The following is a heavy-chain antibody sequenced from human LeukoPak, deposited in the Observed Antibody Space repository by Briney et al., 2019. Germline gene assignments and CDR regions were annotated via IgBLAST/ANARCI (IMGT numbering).Heavy chain of an antibody. D-gene: IGHD2-15*01. V-gene: IGHV1-2*02. Sequence: ASVKVSRKASGYSFTGYYMHWVRQAPGQGVEWMGWIKPNSGGPNYAQKFQGRSTMTRDTFISTAYMELSRLRSDDTAVYYGERDQYCSGGSCYWRFDYWGQGTLVTVSS. CDR2: IKPNSGGP. CDR1: GYSFTGYY. J-gene: IGHJ4*02. CDR3: ERDQYCSGGSCYWRFDY.